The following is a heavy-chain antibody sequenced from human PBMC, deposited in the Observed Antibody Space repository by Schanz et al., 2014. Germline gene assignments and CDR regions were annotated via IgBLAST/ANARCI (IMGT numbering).Heavy chain of an antibody. J-gene: IGHJ5*02. CDR3: ARGRARQLVHWFDP. CDR1: GFTFSSYG. D-gene: IGHD6-13*01. Sequence: QVQLVESGGGVVQPGRSLRLSCATSGFTFSSYGMHWVRQAPGKGLEWVAVIWFDGNNKYYADSVKGRFTISRDNSKNTLYLQMNSLRAEDTAVYYCARGRARQLVHWFDPWGQGTLVTVSS. CDR2: IWFDGNNK. V-gene: IGHV3-33*01.